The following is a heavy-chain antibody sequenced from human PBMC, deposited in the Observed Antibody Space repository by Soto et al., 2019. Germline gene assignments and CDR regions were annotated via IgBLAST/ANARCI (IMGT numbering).Heavy chain of an antibody. V-gene: IGHV3-23*01. J-gene: IGHJ4*02. CDR1: GFTFSSYA. Sequence: PGGSLRLSCAASGFTFSSYAMSWVRQAPGKGLEWVSAFRGDGTGAHYADSVKGRFTISRDNSKNTLYLHMNSLRAEDTAVYYCAKLPLYDILPRYLNYIHYPGQATLVTGSS. D-gene: IGHD3-9*01. CDR2: FRGDGTGA. CDR3: AKLPLYDILPRYLNYIHY.